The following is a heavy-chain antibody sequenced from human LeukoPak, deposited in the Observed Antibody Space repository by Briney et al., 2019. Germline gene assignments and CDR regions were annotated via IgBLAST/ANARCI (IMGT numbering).Heavy chain of an antibody. CDR2: IWYDGNNK. CDR1: GFTFSSYG. V-gene: IGHV3-33*01. CDR3: ARLSANSSAYFFDY. Sequence: GGSLRLSCAASGFTFSSYGMHWVRQAPGKGLEWVAVIWYDGNNKYYADSVKGPFTISRDTSKNTLYLQMNSLRAEDTAVYYCARLSANSSAYFFDYWGQGTLVTVSS. J-gene: IGHJ4*02. D-gene: IGHD3-22*01.